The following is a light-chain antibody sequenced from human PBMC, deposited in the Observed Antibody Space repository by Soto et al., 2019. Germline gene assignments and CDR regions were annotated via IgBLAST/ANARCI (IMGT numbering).Light chain of an antibody. J-gene: IGKJ1*01. CDR3: QQYGSSPWT. CDR1: QSVAANY. V-gene: IGKV3-20*01. CDR2: GAS. Sequence: EIVLTQSPGTLSLSPGDRATLSCRASQSVAANYSAWFQQKPGQAPRLLIYGASNRATGIPDRFSGSGSGTDCTLTISRLDPEDFAVYYCQQYGSSPWTFGRGTKVEL.